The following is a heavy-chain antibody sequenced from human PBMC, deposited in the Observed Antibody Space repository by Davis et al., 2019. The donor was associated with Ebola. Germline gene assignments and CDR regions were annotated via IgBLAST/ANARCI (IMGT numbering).Heavy chain of an antibody. V-gene: IGHV1-69*02. D-gene: IGHD5-24*01. CDR1: AGTFSSYT. CDR3: ARARDMATIGDYAMDV. Sequence: AASAKVSCKASAGTFSSYTISWVRLAPGQGLEWMGRIIPMLGIANYAQKFQGRVTITADISTTAYMELSSLRSEDTAVYYCARARDMATIGDYAMDVWGQGTTVTVSS. CDR2: IIPMLGIA. J-gene: IGHJ6*02.